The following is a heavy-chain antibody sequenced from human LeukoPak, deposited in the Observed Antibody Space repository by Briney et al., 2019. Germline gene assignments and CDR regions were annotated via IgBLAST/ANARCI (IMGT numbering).Heavy chain of an antibody. CDR1: GGSISSSSYY. V-gene: IGHV4-39*07. CDR2: IYYSGIT. Sequence: PSETLSLTCTVSGGSISSSSYYWGWIRQPPGKGLEWIVRIYYSGITYYNPSLKSRVPISVDTSKNQFSLKLSSVTAADTAVYYCAREDIVVVQAAMGWFAPWGQGTLVTVSS. J-gene: IGHJ5*02. D-gene: IGHD2-2*01. CDR3: AREDIVVVQAAMGWFAP.